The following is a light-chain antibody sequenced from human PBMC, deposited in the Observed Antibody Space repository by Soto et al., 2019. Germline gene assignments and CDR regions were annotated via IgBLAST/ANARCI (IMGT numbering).Light chain of an antibody. Sequence: ENVLTQSPGTLSLSPGERATLSCRASQSVSSSYLAWYQQKPGQAPRLLIYGASSRATGIPDRFSGSGSRTDFTLTISRLEPEDFAVYYCQQYGSSPPYTFGQGTKLEIK. CDR3: QQYGSSPPYT. J-gene: IGKJ2*01. CDR2: GAS. CDR1: QSVSSSY. V-gene: IGKV3-20*01.